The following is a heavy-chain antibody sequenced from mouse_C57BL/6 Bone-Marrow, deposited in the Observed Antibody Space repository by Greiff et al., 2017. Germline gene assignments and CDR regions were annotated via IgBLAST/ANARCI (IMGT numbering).Heavy chain of an antibody. CDR2: IDPSDSET. V-gene: IGHV1-52*01. D-gene: IGHD4-1*01. Sequence: QVQLKQPGAELVRPGSSVKLSCKASGYTFTSYWMHWVKQRPIQGLEWIGNIDPSDSETHYNQKFKDKATLTVDKSSSTAYMQLSSLTSEDSAVYYCARLGPSYFDVWGTGTTVTVSS. J-gene: IGHJ1*03. CDR1: GYTFTSYW. CDR3: ARLGPSYFDV.